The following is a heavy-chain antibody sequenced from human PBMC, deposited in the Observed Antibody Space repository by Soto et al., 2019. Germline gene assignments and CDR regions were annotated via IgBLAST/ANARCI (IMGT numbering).Heavy chain of an antibody. V-gene: IGHV3-30*03. CDR2: ISFDGSNK. D-gene: IGHD2-2*01. CDR1: GFTFSSYG. Sequence: QVQLVESGGGVVQRGGSLRLSCVAAGFTFSSYGIHWVRQAPGKGLQWVAVISFDGSNKRYADSVKGRFTISRDNSKDTLYWLMNSLRAEDRAVYYCARAHAPYCSTTSCPLDYWGPGTLVTVS. CDR3: ARAHAPYCSTTSCPLDY. J-gene: IGHJ4*02.